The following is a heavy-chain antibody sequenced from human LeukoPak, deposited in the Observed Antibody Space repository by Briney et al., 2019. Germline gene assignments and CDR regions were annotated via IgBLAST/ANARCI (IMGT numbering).Heavy chain of an antibody. CDR2: ISGSGGST. V-gene: IGHV3-23*01. J-gene: IGHJ4*02. Sequence: QSGGSLRLSCAASGFTFSSYAMSWVRQAPGKGLEWVSAISGSGGSTYYADSVKGRFTISRDNSKNTLYLQMNSLRAEDTAVYYCAKGGTMIVVPPEYWGQGTLVTVSS. CDR3: AKGGTMIVVPPEY. CDR1: GFTFSSYA. D-gene: IGHD3-22*01.